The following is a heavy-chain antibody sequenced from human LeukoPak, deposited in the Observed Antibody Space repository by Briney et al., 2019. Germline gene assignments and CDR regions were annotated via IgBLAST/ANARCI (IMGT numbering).Heavy chain of an antibody. D-gene: IGHD5-18*01. CDR3: ARRRGYSYGSYYFDY. CDR1: GGSISSYY. J-gene: IGHJ4*02. V-gene: IGHV4-59*08. CDR2: IHYSGST. Sequence: SGTLSLTCTVSGGSISSYYWSWIRQPPRKGLEWIGYIHYSGSTNYNPSLKRRVTISVDTSKNQFSLKLSSGTAADTAVYYCARRRGYSYGSYYFDYWGQGALVTVSS.